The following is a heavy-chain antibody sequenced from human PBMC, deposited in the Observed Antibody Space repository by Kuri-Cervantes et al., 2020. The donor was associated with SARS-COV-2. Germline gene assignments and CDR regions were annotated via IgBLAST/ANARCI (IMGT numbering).Heavy chain of an antibody. CDR1: GYTFTDYY. V-gene: IGHV1-2*04. Sequence: ASVKVSCKASGYTFTDYYMHWVRQAPGQGLEWMGWINPNSGGTNYAQKFQGWVTMTRDTSASTAYMELSSLRSEDTAVYYCARAFMTIFGSVDPWGQGTLVTVSS. CDR3: ARAFMTIFGSVDP. J-gene: IGHJ5*02. CDR2: INPNSGGT. D-gene: IGHD3-3*01.